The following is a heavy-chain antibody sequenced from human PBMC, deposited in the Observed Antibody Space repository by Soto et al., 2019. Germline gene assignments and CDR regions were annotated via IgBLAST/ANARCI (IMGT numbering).Heavy chain of an antibody. CDR2: IYYSGST. CDR3: AASSIAARPGPFYY. J-gene: IGHJ4*02. Sequence: SETLSLTCTVSGGSISSYYWSWIRQPPGKELEWIGYIYYSGSTNYNPSLKSRVTISVDTSKNQFSLKLSSVTAADTAVYYCAASSIAARPGPFYYCGQGTLVTVSS. V-gene: IGHV4-59*08. CDR1: GGSISSYY. D-gene: IGHD6-6*01.